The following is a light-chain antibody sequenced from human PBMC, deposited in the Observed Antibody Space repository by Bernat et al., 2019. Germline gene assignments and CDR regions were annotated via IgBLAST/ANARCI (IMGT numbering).Light chain of an antibody. CDR3: QQYGTWPSYS. Sequence: EIVMTQSPATLSVSPGERATLSCRASQSVSGNLAWYQKKPGQAPRLLISGASTRATDIPVRFSGSGSGTEFTLTISRLQSDDFAVYYCQQYGTWPSYSFGQRTKLEIK. V-gene: IGKV3-15*01. CDR1: QSVSGN. J-gene: IGKJ2*03. CDR2: GAS.